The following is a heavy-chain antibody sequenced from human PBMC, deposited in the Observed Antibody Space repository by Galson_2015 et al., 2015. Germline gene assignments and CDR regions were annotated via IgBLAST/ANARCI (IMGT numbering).Heavy chain of an antibody. CDR1: GFTFSSHA. Sequence: SLRLSCAASGFTFSSHAMHWARQAPGKGLEWVATVSYDGRNKYYADSVRGRFPISRDNSKNTVYLQMNSLRADDTAIYYCARAKGSFDYWGRGTLVTVSS. CDR2: VSYDGRNK. D-gene: IGHD3-10*01. V-gene: IGHV3-30*04. CDR3: ARAKGSFDY. J-gene: IGHJ4*02.